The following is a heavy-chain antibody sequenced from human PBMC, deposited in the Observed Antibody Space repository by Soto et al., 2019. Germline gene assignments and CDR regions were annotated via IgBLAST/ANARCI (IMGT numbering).Heavy chain of an antibody. CDR1: GFSFSTYG. D-gene: IGHD6-13*01. J-gene: IGHJ6*02. Sequence: GGSLRLSCAASGFSFSTYGMHWVRQAPGKGLEWVAVISSDGRNKFYADSVKGRFTVSRDNSKSTLLLQMDSLRAEDTAVYYCAEVKRIAPTDFYHDMDVWGQGTTVTVSS. CDR3: AEVKRIAPTDFYHDMDV. CDR2: ISSDGRNK. V-gene: IGHV3-30*18.